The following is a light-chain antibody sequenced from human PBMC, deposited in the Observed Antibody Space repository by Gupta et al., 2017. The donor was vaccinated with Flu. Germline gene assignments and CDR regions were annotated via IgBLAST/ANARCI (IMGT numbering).Light chain of an antibody. V-gene: IGKV3-11*01. Sequence: EIVLPQSPATLSLSPGERATLSCRASQSVSSYLAWYQQKPGQAPRLLIYDASNRATGIPARFRGSGSGTDCTRTISSLETEDFAVYYCKTRSKGPMYTFGQGTNLEIK. CDR2: DAS. CDR3: KTRSKGPMYT. CDR1: QSVSSY. J-gene: IGKJ2*01.